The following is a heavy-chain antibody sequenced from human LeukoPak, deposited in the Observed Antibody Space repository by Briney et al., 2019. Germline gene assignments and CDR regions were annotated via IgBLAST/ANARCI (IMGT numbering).Heavy chain of an antibody. V-gene: IGHV4-39*01. Sequence: SETLSLTCSVSGDSVSRSDSYWDWIRQPPGKGLQWIGTIYYSGRTYYSPSLKSRVTMSVDPSNNQFSLNLRSVTAADTALYYCARRRYYDGSGYLEWGQGTLLSVSS. J-gene: IGHJ1*01. CDR1: GDSVSRSDSY. D-gene: IGHD3-22*01. CDR3: ARRRYYDGSGYLE. CDR2: IYYSGRT.